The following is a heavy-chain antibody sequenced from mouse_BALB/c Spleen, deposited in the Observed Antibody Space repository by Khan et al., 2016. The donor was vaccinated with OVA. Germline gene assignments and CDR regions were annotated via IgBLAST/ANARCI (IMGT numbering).Heavy chain of an antibody. CDR2: IFPGNSDT. V-gene: IGHV1-5*01. CDR1: GYSFTSYL. Sequence: VQLKQSGTVLARPGASVKMSCKASGYSFTSYLIHWVKQWPGQGLEWIGDIFPGNSDTRYNQKIKDKAKLPAGTSASTAYMELSNRTNEDSAVYYCTNGCYSSFAYWGQGTLVTVSA. J-gene: IGHJ3*01. CDR3: TNGCYSSFAY. D-gene: IGHD1-3*01.